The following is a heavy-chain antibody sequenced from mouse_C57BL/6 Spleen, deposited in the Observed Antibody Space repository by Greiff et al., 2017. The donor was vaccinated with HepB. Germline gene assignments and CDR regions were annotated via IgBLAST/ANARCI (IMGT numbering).Heavy chain of an antibody. J-gene: IGHJ2*01. CDR3: TRRPGTKYFDD. D-gene: IGHD4-1*01. CDR2: IDPETGGT. Sequence: QVQLQQSGAELVRPGASVTLSCKASGYTFTDYEMHWVKQTPVHGLEWIGAIDPETGGTAYNQKFKGKAILTADKSSSTAYMELRSLTSEDSAVYYCTRRPGTKYFDDWGQDTTLTVSS. V-gene: IGHV1-15*01. CDR1: GYTFTDYE.